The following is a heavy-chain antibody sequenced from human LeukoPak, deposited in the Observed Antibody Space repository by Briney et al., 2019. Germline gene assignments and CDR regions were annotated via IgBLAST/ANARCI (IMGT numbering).Heavy chain of an antibody. Sequence: ASVKVSCKASGYTFTGYYMHWVRQAPGQGLEWMGWINPNSGGTNYAQKFQGRVTMTRDTSISTAYMELSRLRSDDTAVYYCARDSRYYDSSGYYYYLFDYWGQGTLVTVSS. V-gene: IGHV1-2*02. CDR3: ARDSRYYDSSGYYYYLFDY. J-gene: IGHJ4*02. CDR2: INPNSGGT. CDR1: GYTFTGYY. D-gene: IGHD3-22*01.